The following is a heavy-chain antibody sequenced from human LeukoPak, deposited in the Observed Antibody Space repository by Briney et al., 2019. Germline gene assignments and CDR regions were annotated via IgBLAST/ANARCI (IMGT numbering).Heavy chain of an antibody. J-gene: IGHJ4*02. Sequence: GGSLRLSCAASGFTFSSYWMSWVRQVPGKGLEWVATIKQDGSERYYVGSVRGRFTISRDNANNSLYLQMNSLRVEDTAVYYCARRGTWHSDYWGQGTLVTVSS. V-gene: IGHV3-7*01. CDR3: ARRGTWHSDY. D-gene: IGHD3-16*01. CDR1: GFTFSSYW. CDR2: IKQDGSER.